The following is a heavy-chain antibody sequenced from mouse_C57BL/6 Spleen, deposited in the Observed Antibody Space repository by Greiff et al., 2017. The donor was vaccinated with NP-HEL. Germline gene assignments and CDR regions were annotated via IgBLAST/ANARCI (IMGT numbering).Heavy chain of an antibody. CDR2: IDPEDGDT. Sequence: EVQLQQSGAELVRPGASVKLSCTASGFNIKDYYMHWVKQRPEQGLEWIGRIDPEDGDTEYAPKFQGKATMTADTSSNTAYLQLRSLTSEDTAVYYCTTGGRITTVFDYWGQGTTLTVSS. CDR1: GFNIKDYY. J-gene: IGHJ2*01. CDR3: TTGGRITTVFDY. V-gene: IGHV14-1*01. D-gene: IGHD1-1*01.